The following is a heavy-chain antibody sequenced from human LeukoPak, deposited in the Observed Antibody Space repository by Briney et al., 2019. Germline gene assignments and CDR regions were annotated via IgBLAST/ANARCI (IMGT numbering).Heavy chain of an antibody. CDR2: IYTSGST. J-gene: IGHJ3*02. V-gene: IGHV4-4*07. D-gene: IGHD6-6*01. Sequence: PSETLSLTCTISGGSISSYYWSWIRQPAGKGLEWIGRIYTSGSTNYNPSLKSRVTMSVDTSKNQFSLKLSSVTAADTAVYYRAREESEYSSSSIWDAFDIWGQGTMVTVSS. CDR3: AREESEYSSSSIWDAFDI. CDR1: GGSISSYY.